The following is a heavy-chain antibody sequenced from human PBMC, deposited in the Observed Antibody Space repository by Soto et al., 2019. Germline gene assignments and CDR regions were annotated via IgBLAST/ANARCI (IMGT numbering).Heavy chain of an antibody. D-gene: IGHD6-13*01. CDR1: GFSFNTYS. CDR3: ARGTAGLFDY. V-gene: IGHV3-21*01. Sequence: PGGSLRLSCAASGFSFNTYSMNWVRQAPGKGLEWVSSIFSSSSYIYYADSVKGRFTLSRDNAKNSLYLQMNSLRAEDTAVYYCARGTAGLFDYWGQGTLVTVSS. J-gene: IGHJ4*02. CDR2: IFSSSSYI.